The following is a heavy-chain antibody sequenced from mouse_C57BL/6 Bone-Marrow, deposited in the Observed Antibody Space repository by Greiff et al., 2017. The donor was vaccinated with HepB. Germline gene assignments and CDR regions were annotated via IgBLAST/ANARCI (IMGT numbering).Heavy chain of an antibody. J-gene: IGHJ3*01. CDR1: GYAFSSSW. V-gene: IGHV1-82*01. CDR2: IYPGDGDT. D-gene: IGHD1-1*01. CDR3: AKDYYGSRDRGWFAY. Sequence: QVQLQQSGPELVKPGASVKISCKASGYAFSSSWMNWVKQRPGKGLEWIGRIYPGDGDTNYNGKFKGKATLTADKSSSTAYMQLSSLTSEDSAVYFCAKDYYGSRDRGWFAYWGQGTLVTVSA.